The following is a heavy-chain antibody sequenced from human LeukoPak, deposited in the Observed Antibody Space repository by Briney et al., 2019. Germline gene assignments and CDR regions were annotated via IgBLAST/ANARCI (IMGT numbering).Heavy chain of an antibody. D-gene: IGHD1-1*01. CDR2: IIPIFGTA. CDR1: GGTFSSYA. CDR3: ATRFGTTGTTYHGYYYGMDV. V-gene: IGHV1-69*13. J-gene: IGHJ6*02. Sequence: SVKVSCKASGGTFSSYAISWVRQAPGQGLEWMGGIIPIFGTANYAQKFQGRVTITADESTSTAYMELSSLRSEDTAVYYCATRFGTTGTTYHGYYYGMDVWGQGTTVTVSS.